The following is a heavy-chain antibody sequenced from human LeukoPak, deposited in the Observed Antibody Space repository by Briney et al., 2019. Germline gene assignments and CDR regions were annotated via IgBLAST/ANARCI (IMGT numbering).Heavy chain of an antibody. J-gene: IGHJ3*02. CDR1: GGSFSGYY. CDR2: INHSGST. Sequence: SETLSLTCAVYGGSFSGYYWSWIRQPPGKGLEWIGEINHSGSTNYNPSLKSRVTISVDTSKNQFSLKLSSVTAADTAVYYCARGDNWNAFDIWGQGTMVTVSS. CDR3: ARGDNWNAFDI. V-gene: IGHV4-34*01. D-gene: IGHD1-1*01.